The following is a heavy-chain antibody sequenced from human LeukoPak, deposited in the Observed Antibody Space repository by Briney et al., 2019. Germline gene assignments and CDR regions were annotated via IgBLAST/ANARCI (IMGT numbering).Heavy chain of an antibody. CDR2: IYSGGST. J-gene: IGHJ6*03. Sequence: GGSLRLSCATSGLTFNNAWMSWFRQAPGKGLEWVSVIYSGGSTYYADSVKGRFTISRDNSKNTLYLQMNSLRAEDTAVYYCAKGGGLYYYMDVWGKGTTVTVSS. V-gene: IGHV3-66*02. CDR1: GLTFNNAW. CDR3: AKGGGLYYYMDV. D-gene: IGHD3-16*01.